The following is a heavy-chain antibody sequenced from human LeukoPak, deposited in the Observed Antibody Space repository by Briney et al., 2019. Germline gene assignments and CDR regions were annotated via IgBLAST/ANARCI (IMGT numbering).Heavy chain of an antibody. Sequence: SVKVSCKASGGTFSSYAISWVRQAPGQGLEWMGRIIPILGIANYAQKFQGRVTITADKSTSTAYMELSSLRSEDTAVYYCARYSSSWYFDYWGQGTLVTVSS. CDR1: GGTFSSYA. CDR3: ARYSSSWYFDY. J-gene: IGHJ4*02. D-gene: IGHD6-13*01. CDR2: IIPILGIA. V-gene: IGHV1-69*04.